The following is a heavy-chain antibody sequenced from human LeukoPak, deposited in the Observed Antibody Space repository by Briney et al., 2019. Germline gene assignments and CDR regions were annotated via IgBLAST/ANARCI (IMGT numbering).Heavy chain of an antibody. J-gene: IGHJ4*02. CDR2: TYYGSKWYN. CDR1: GDSVSSNSAA. CDR3: VRGWLQFGFDY. D-gene: IGHD5-24*01. V-gene: IGHV6-1*01. Sequence: SQTLSLTCAISGDSVSSNSAAWNSIRQSPSRGLEWLGRTYYGSKWYNDYAVSVKSRITINPDTSKNQFSLQLNSATPEDAAEYYCVRGWLQFGFDYWGQGTLVTVSS.